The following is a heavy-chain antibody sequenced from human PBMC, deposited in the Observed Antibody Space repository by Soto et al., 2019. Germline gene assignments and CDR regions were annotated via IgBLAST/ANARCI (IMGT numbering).Heavy chain of an antibody. CDR3: ASTPKPRVGPATSYCSGGSCYPSALYYYYGMDV. Sequence: SVKVSCKASGGTFSSYAISWVRQAPGQGLEWMGGIIPIFGTANYAQKFQGRATITADESTSTAYMELSSLRSEDTAVYYCASTPKPRVGPATSYCSGGSCYPSALYYYYGMDVWGQGTTVTVSS. CDR2: IIPIFGTA. D-gene: IGHD2-15*01. CDR1: GGTFSSYA. V-gene: IGHV1-69*13. J-gene: IGHJ6*02.